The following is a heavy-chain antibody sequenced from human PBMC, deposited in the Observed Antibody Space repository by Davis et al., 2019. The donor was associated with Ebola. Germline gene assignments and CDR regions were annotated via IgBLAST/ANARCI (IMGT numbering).Heavy chain of an antibody. Sequence: MPSETLSLTCTVSGGSISGYYCAWIRQPPGKGLEWIGYIYYSGSTNYNPSLKSRVTISVDTSKNQFSLKLSSVTAADTAVYYCARYYCSGGSCRFDYWGQGTLVTVSS. V-gene: IGHV4-59*01. CDR2: IYYSGST. CDR1: GGSISGYY. J-gene: IGHJ4*02. D-gene: IGHD2-15*01. CDR3: ARYYCSGGSCRFDY.